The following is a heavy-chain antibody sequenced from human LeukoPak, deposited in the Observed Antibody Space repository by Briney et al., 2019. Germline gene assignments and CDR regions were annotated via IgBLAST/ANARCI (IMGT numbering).Heavy chain of an antibody. D-gene: IGHD7-27*01. CDR1: GGSISTGDYY. V-gene: IGHV4-39*01. CDR2: IRYSGTT. CDR3: ARQLGRGLWTFDF. Sequence: SETLSLTCTVSGGSISTGDYYWGWIHQSPGKGLEWIGSIRYSGTTYYNPSLKSRVTLSVDTSKNQFSLKLSSVTPAADTTVYYCARQLGRGLWTFDFWGQGTLVTVSS. J-gene: IGHJ4*02.